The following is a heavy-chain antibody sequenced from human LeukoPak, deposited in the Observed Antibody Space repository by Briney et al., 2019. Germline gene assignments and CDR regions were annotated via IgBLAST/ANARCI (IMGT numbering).Heavy chain of an antibody. CDR1: GFTFDDYA. Sequence: GGSLRLSCAASGFTFDDYAMHWVRQAPGKGLEWVSGISWNSGSIGYADSVKGRFTISRDNAKSSLYLQMNSLRAEDTALYYCAKAGAYDSSGSFDYWGQGTLVTVSS. CDR3: AKAGAYDSSGSFDY. CDR2: ISWNSGSI. J-gene: IGHJ4*02. V-gene: IGHV3-9*01. D-gene: IGHD3-22*01.